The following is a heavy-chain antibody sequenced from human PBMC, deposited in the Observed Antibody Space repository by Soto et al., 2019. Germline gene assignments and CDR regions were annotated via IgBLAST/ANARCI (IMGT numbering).Heavy chain of an antibody. CDR1: GGAFSDYA. D-gene: IGHD2-15*01. CDR3: ASWLKGPDIGNYYYGMDV. J-gene: IGHJ6*02. V-gene: IGHV1-69*13. CDR2: IMPIFRAP. Sequence: ASVKGPCKASGGAFSDYAFSWVRQAPGQGLEWLGGIMPIFRAPDYAQKFQGRVTITADEFTRTAYMEMNSLRSEDTAVYYCASWLKGPDIGNYYYGMDVWGQGTTVTVSS.